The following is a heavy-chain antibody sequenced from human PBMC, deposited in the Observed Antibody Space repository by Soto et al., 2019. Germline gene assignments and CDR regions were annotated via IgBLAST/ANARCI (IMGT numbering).Heavy chain of an antibody. CDR3: AREQRILSVRSLPHNGMDV. J-gene: IGHJ6*02. D-gene: IGHD2-15*01. V-gene: IGHV4-31*03. CDR1: GGSISSGGYY. Sequence: KPSETLSLTCTVSGGSISSGGYYWSWIRQHPGKGLEWIGYIYYSGSTYYNPSLKSRVTISVDTSKNQFSLKLSSVTAADTAVYYCAREQRILSVRSLPHNGMDVWGQGTTVTVSS. CDR2: IYYSGST.